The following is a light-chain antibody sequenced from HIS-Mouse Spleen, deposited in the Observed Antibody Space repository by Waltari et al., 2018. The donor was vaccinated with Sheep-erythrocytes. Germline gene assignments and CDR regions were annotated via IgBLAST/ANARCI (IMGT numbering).Light chain of an antibody. CDR3: CSYAGSYTFVV. CDR2: DVS. CDR1: SSDVGGYNY. Sequence: QSALTQPRSVSGSPGQSVTISCTGTSSDVGGYNYVSWYQQHPGKAPKLMIYDVSKRPSGVPYRLSGSKSGNTASLTISGLQAEDEADYYCCSYAGSYTFVVFGGGTKLTVL. V-gene: IGLV2-11*01. J-gene: IGLJ2*01.